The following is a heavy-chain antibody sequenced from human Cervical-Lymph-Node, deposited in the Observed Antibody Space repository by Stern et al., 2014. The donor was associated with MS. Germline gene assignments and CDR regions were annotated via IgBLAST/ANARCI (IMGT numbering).Heavy chain of an antibody. D-gene: IGHD3-22*01. CDR3: ATVGDIGGYPSLSNWFDP. V-gene: IGHV1-24*01. CDR2: FDPEEAAT. CDR1: GNTLTELS. J-gene: IGHJ5*02. Sequence: VQLVQSGAEVKKPGASVKVSCKLSGNTLTELSVHWVRQAPGRGIERMGGFDPEEAATVYSQKFQGRHTLTEVTPQENAFKGLSSLTSEDTAMYYCATVGDIGGYPSLSNWFDPWGQGTRVTVSS.